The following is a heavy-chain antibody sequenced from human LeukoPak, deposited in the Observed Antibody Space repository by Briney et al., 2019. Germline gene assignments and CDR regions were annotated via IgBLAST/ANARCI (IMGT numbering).Heavy chain of an antibody. J-gene: IGHJ4*02. Sequence: PSGTLSLTCAVSGASITSNHWWSWARQAPGEGLERIGVIYRGAATTYNPSLKSRVTMSVDKSKNEFSLSLRSVTAADTAVYYCATYLYGDYGYYYFDYWGPGTLVTVSS. V-gene: IGHV4-4*02. CDR2: IYRGAAT. CDR3: ATYLYGDYGYYYFDY. CDR1: GASITSNHW. D-gene: IGHD4-17*01.